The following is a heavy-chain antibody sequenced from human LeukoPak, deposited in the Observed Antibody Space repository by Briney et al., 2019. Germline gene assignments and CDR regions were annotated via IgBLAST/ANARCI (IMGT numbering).Heavy chain of an antibody. CDR1: GFTFSSYS. V-gene: IGHV3-21*01. CDR3: ARAGRHGSSYGWNDY. J-gene: IGHJ4*02. CDR2: ISSSSSYI. Sequence: GGSLRLSCAASGFTFSSYSMNWVRQAPGKGLEWGSSISSSSSYIYYADSVKGRFTISRDNDKNSLYLQINRLRAEDTDAYYCARAGRHGSSYGWNDYWGQGTVVSVSS. D-gene: IGHD5-18*01.